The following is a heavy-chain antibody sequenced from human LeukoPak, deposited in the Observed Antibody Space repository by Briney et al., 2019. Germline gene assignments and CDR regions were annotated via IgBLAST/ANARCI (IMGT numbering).Heavy chain of an antibody. CDR1: GESFSGYY. D-gene: IGHD3-3*01. CDR2: INHSGST. Sequence: SETLSLTCAVYGESFSGYYWTWIRQPPGKGLEWIGEINHSGSTNYNPSLKSRVTISVDTSKNQFSLKLSSVTAADAAVYYCARGGYYDFWSGYSKYNWFDPWGQGTLVTVSS. V-gene: IGHV4-34*01. CDR3: ARGGYYDFWSGYSKYNWFDP. J-gene: IGHJ5*02.